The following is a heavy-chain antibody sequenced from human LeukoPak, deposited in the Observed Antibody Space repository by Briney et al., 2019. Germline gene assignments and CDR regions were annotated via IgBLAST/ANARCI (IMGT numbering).Heavy chain of an antibody. CDR1: GGSISSYY. J-gene: IGHJ6*03. V-gene: IGHV4-59*01. D-gene: IGHD2-2*01. CDR3: ARGGYQLLSGYYYYYRDV. Sequence: SETLSLTCSVSGGSISSYYWSWIRQNPGKELEWIGDIYYSDSTKYNPSFTSRVTISVDTSKNQFSLTLTSVTAADTAVYYCARGGYQLLSGYYYYYRDVWGKGTTVTVSS. CDR2: IYYSDST.